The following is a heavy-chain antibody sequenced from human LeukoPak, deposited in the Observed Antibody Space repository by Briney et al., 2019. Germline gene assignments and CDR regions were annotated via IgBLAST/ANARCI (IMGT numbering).Heavy chain of an antibody. CDR2: ISYDGSNK. CDR1: GFTFSSYA. J-gene: IGHJ5*02. V-gene: IGHV3-30*14. Sequence: GGSLRLSCAASGFTFSSYAMHWVRQAPGKGLEWVAVISYDGSNKYYADSVKGRFTISRDNSKNTLYLQMNSLRAEDTAVYYCAREGRDYGGNFPSNWFDPWGQGTLVTVSS. D-gene: IGHD4-23*01. CDR3: AREGRDYGGNFPSNWFDP.